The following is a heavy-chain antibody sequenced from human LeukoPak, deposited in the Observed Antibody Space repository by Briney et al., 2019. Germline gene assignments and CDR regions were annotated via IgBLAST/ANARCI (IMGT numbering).Heavy chain of an antibody. J-gene: IGHJ4*02. D-gene: IGHD3-22*01. CDR1: GFTFSSYE. Sequence: AGGSLRLSCAASGFTFSSYEMNWVRQAPGKGLEWVSYISSSGSTIYYADSVKGRFTISRDNAKNSLYLQMNSLRAEDTAVYYCARWYYDSSGYGSFDYWGQGTLVTVPS. CDR2: ISSSGSTI. V-gene: IGHV3-48*03. CDR3: ARWYYDSSGYGSFDY.